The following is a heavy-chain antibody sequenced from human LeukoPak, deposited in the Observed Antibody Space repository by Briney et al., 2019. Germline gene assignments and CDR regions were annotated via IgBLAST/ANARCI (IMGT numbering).Heavy chain of an antibody. CDR2: IYYSGST. D-gene: IGHD3-9*01. V-gene: IGHV4-39*01. CDR3: ARKKEDYDILTGYYGFDY. J-gene: IGHJ4*02. CDR1: GGSISSSSYY. Sequence: SETLSLTCTVSGGSISSSSYYWGWIRQPPGKGLEWIGSIYYSGSTYYNPSLKSRVTISVDTSKNQFSLKLSSVTAADTDVYYCARKKEDYDILTGYYGFDYWGQGTLVTVSS.